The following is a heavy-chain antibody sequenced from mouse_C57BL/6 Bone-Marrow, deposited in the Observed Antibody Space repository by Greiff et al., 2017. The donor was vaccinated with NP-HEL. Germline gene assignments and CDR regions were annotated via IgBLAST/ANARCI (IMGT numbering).Heavy chain of an antibody. CDR1: GYTFTSYG. D-gene: IGHD1-1*01. CDR3: ARSPYYYGSRSWFAY. CDR2: IYPRSGNP. V-gene: IGHV1-81*01. Sequence: QVHVKQSGAELARPGASVKLSCKASGYTFTSYGISWVKQRTGQGLEWIGEIYPRSGNPYYNEKFKGKATLTADKSYSTAYSALRSLTSEDSAVYFCARSPYYYGSRSWFAYWGQVTLVTVSA. J-gene: IGHJ3*01.